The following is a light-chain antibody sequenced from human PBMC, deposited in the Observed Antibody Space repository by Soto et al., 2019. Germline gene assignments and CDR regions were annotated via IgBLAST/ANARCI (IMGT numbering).Light chain of an antibody. CDR3: ISYTSSSIPYV. CDR2: EVS. V-gene: IGLV2-14*01. J-gene: IGLJ1*01. CDR1: SSDVGAHNH. Sequence: QSALTQPASVSGSPGQSITISCTGTSSDVGAHNHVSWYQKHPGKAPKLMIYEVSNRPSGVSNRFSGSKSGNTASLTISGLQAEDEADYYCISYTSSSIPYVFGPGTKLTAL.